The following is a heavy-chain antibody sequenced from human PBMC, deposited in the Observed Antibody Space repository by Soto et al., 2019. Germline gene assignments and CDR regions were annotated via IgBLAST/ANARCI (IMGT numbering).Heavy chain of an antibody. V-gene: IGHV3-73*01. Sequence: DVQVVQSGGGLVQPGGSLKLSCAASGFAFNDSAMHWVRQASGKGLEWVARVRSKPNNYATAYPVSVRGRFTVSSDDSMGTTYLQMNSMKTEDTAMYYCTNNFVWGQGVLVTVSS. D-gene: IGHD2-15*01. J-gene: IGHJ4*02. CDR3: TNNFV. CDR1: GFAFNDSA. CDR2: VRSKPNNYAT.